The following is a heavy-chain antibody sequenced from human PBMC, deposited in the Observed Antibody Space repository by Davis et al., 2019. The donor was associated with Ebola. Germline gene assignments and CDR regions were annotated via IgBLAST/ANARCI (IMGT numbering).Heavy chain of an antibody. J-gene: IGHJ4*02. CDR2: IRSKANSYAT. Sequence: GESLKISCAASGFTFSGSAMHWVRRASGKGLEWVGRIRSKANSYATAYAASVKGRFTISRDDSKNTAYLQMNSLKTEDTAVYYCTRPGYSSGRDYWGQGTLVTVSS. CDR3: TRPGYSSGRDY. CDR1: GFTFSGSA. D-gene: IGHD6-19*01. V-gene: IGHV3-73*01.